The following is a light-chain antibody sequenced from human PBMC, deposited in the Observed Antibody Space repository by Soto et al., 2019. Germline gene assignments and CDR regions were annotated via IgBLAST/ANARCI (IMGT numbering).Light chain of an antibody. CDR1: QSFSSTF. CDR3: QQYASSVT. CDR2: GAS. J-gene: IGKJ1*01. Sequence: EILLTQSPDSLSLSPGDRATLSCRASQSFSSTFFAWYQQKPGQAPRLLIYGASSRASGIPDRFSGSGSGTDFSLTISRLGPEDFAVYYCQQYASSVTFGQGTKVEI. V-gene: IGKV3-20*01.